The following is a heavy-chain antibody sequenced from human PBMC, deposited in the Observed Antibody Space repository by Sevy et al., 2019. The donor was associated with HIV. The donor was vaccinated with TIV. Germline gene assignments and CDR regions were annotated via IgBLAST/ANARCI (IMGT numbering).Heavy chain of an antibody. CDR2: IKPSGETT. CDR3: ARDVSLGTTDGYYFDF. CDR1: GYTFTSYY. D-gene: IGHD1-1*01. J-gene: IGHJ4*02. Sequence: ASVKVSCKASGYTFTSYYIHWVRQAPGQGLGWMGIIKPSGETTKYAQKFQGRLTLTKDTSTSTVYMELSSLRSEDTAVYFCARDVSLGTTDGYYFDFWGQGTLVTVSS. V-gene: IGHV1-46*01.